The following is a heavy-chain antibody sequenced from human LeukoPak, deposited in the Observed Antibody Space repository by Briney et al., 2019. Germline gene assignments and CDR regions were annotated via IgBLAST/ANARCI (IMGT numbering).Heavy chain of an antibody. D-gene: IGHD4-23*01. Sequence: GASVKVSCEASGGTFSSYAISWVRQAPGQGLEWMGGIIPIFGTANYAQKFQGRVTITTDESTSTAYMELSSLRSEDTAVYYCARDMGNSNAFDIWGQGTMVTVSS. CDR3: ARDMGNSNAFDI. CDR1: GGTFSSYA. V-gene: IGHV1-69*05. J-gene: IGHJ3*02. CDR2: IIPIFGTA.